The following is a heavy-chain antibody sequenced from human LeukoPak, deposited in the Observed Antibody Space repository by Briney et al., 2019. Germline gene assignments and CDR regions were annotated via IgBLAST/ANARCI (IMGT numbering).Heavy chain of an antibody. V-gene: IGHV4-59*01. CDR2: IYYSGST. CDR1: GFTFSDYQ. J-gene: IGHJ4*02. CDR3: ARARATSSGWSHFDY. Sequence: PGGSLRLSCAASGFTFSDYQMSWIRQPPGKGLEWIGYIYYSGSTNYNPSLKSRVTISVDTSKNQFSLKLSSVTAADTAVYYCARARATSSGWSHFDYWGQGTLVTVSS. D-gene: IGHD6-19*01.